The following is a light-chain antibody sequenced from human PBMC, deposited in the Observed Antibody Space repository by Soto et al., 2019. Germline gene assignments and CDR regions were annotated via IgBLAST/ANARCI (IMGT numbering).Light chain of an antibody. CDR1: SSNIGVGYT. CDR3: QSHDSSLSGLV. J-gene: IGLJ1*01. V-gene: IGLV1-40*01. Sequence: QAVVTQPPSVSGAPGQRVTISCSGSSSNIGVGYTVHWYQQLPGTAPKLLIYGNSNRPSGVPDRFSGSKSGTSASLAITGLQTEDEADYYCQSHDSSLSGLVFGTGTKLTVL. CDR2: GNS.